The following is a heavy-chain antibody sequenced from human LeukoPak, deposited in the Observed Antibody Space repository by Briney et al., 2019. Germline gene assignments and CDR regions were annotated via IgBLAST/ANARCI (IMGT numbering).Heavy chain of an antibody. D-gene: IGHD6-6*01. CDR1: GYSISSGYY. CDR3: ASITAAGYFQH. CDR2: IYHSGST. V-gene: IGHV4-38-2*02. Sequence: SETLSLTCTVSGYSISSGYYWGWIRQPPGKGPEWIGSIYHSGSTNYNPSLKSRVTISVDTSKNQFSLKLTSVSAADTAVYYCASITAAGYFQHWGQGTLVTVSS. J-gene: IGHJ1*01.